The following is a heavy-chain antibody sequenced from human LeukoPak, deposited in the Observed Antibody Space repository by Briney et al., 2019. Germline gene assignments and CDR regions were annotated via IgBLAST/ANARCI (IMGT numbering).Heavy chain of an antibody. CDR1: GYSISSGYH. CDR2: VYDSGST. Sequence: SETLSLTCAVSGYSISSGYHWGWIRQPPGKGLECIGSVYDSGSTYYNPSLKSRDTISVDTSKNQFSLNLSSVTAADTAVYYCARHGLGYSSSYPRHLDYWGQGTLVAVSS. CDR3: ARHGLGYSSSYPRHLDY. J-gene: IGHJ4*02. V-gene: IGHV4-38-2*01. D-gene: IGHD6-13*01.